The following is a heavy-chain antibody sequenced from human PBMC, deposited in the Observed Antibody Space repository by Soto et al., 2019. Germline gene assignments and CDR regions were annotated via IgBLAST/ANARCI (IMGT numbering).Heavy chain of an antibody. J-gene: IGHJ4*02. D-gene: IGHD6-6*01. CDR2: IYYSGST. V-gene: IGHV4-31*03. CDR1: GGSINSGGYY. CDR3: ARDPGYSSSSHFDY. Sequence: SETLSLTCTVSGGSINSGGYYWNWIRQHPGKGLEWIGYIYYSGSTYYNPSLKSRVTISVDTSKNQFSLKLSSVTAADTAVYYCARDPGYSSSSHFDYWGQGTLVTVSS.